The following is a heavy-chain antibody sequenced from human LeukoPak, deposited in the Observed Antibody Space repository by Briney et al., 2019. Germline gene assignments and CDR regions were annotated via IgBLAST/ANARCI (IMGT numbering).Heavy chain of an antibody. V-gene: IGHV4-39*01. J-gene: IGHJ6*03. D-gene: IGHD6-6*01. CDR2: IYYSGST. CDR3: ARLSGGSSSYYYYYMDV. CDR1: GGSISSSSYY. Sequence: SETLSLTCTVSGGSISSSSYYWGWIRQPPGKGLEWIGSIYYSGSTYYNPSLKSRVTISVDTSKNQFSLKLSSVTAADTAVYYCARLSGGSSSYYYYYMDVWGKGTTVTVSS.